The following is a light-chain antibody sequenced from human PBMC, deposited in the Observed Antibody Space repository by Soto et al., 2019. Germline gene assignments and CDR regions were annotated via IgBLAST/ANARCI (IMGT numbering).Light chain of an antibody. J-gene: IGKJ4*01. CDR2: GAS. V-gene: IGKV3D-15*01. Sequence: EIVMTQSPATLSVSPGGRATLSCRASQSVGNNLVWYQQKPGQAPSLLIFGASTRAIDVPARFSGSGSGTEFTLVIDSLQSEDFAVYYCQQYNNWPEVTFGGGTKVEIK. CDR3: QQYNNWPEVT. CDR1: QSVGNN.